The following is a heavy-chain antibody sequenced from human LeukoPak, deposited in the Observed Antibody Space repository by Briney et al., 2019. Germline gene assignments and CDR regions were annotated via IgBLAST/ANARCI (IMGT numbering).Heavy chain of an antibody. CDR2: INHSGST. J-gene: IGHJ4*02. Sequence: SETLSLTCAVYGGSFSGYYWSWIRQPPGKGLEWIGEINHSGSTNYNPSLKSRVTISVDTSKNQFSLKLSSVTAAGTAVYYCAAHPSRYYDIPFDYWGQGTLVTVSS. CDR1: GGSFSGYY. D-gene: IGHD3-9*01. CDR3: AAHPSRYYDIPFDY. V-gene: IGHV4-34*01.